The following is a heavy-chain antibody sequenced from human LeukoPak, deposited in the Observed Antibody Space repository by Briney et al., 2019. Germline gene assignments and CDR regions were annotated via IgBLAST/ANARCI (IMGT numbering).Heavy chain of an antibody. J-gene: IGHJ5*02. Sequence: PGGSLRLSCVASGFTFNRYWMTWVRQAPGKGLEWVANIKQDGSERAYVDSVKGRVTISRDNAENSLFLQMNSLRVEDTAFYYCARDGGTDWYDPWGQGTLVTVSS. CDR2: IKQDGSER. CDR1: GFTFNRYW. CDR3: ARDGGTDWYDP. D-gene: IGHD3-16*01. V-gene: IGHV3-7*01.